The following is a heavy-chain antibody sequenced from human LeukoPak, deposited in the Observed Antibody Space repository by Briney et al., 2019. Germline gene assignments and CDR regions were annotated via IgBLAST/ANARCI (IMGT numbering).Heavy chain of an antibody. CDR3: ARVGGYEGGY. CDR2: IYYSGST. J-gene: IGHJ4*02. D-gene: IGHD5-12*01. Sequence: SETLSLICTVSGGSISSYYWRWIRQPPGKGLEWIGYIYYSGSTNYNPSLKSRVTISVDTSKNQFSLKLSSVTAADTAVYYCARVGGYEGGYWGQGTLVTVSS. V-gene: IGHV4-59*01. CDR1: GGSISSYY.